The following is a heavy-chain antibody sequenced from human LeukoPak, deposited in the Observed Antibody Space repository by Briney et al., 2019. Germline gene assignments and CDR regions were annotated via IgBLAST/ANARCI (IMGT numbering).Heavy chain of an antibody. CDR1: GVSISGSYC. Sequence: PPQTLPLTCSVSGVSISGSYCWSWIRQPAGKGLEWIGRICTSGTTNYNPSLKSRVTISVDTSTNQVSLKLTSVTAADTAVYYCARDPPDYSTAWHAFAIWGQGAMVTVS. V-gene: IGHV4-61*02. D-gene: IGHD6-19*01. CDR3: ARDPPDYSTAWHAFAI. CDR2: ICTSGTT. J-gene: IGHJ3*02.